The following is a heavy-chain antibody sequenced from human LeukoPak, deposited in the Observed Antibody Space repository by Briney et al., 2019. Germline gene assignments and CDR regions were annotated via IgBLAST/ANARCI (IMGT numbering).Heavy chain of an antibody. Sequence: SETLSLTCTVSSGSISGYYWNWIRQPPGKGLEWIGCIYYSGSTNYNPSLKSRVTISVDTSKNQFSLKLSSVTAADTAVYYCARLIAPWYYYDSSGYFDYWGQGTLVTVSS. CDR2: IYYSGST. D-gene: IGHD3-22*01. CDR1: SGSISGYY. CDR3: ARLIAPWYYYDSSGYFDY. V-gene: IGHV4-59*08. J-gene: IGHJ4*02.